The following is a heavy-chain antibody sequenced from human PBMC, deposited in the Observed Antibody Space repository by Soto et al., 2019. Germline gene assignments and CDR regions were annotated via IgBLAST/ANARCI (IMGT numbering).Heavy chain of an antibody. CDR3: AREMYDFWSGYYKEDPVAEAFVY. D-gene: IGHD3-3*01. J-gene: IGHJ4*02. V-gene: IGHV4-31*03. CDR1: GGSISSGGYY. CDR2: IYYSGST. Sequence: QVQLQESGPGLVKPSQTLSLTCTVSGGSISSGGYYWSWIRQHPGKGLEWIGYIYYSGSTYYNPSLKSRVTISVDTSKNQFSLKLSSVTAADTAVYYCAREMYDFWSGYYKEDPVAEAFVYWGQGTLVTVSS.